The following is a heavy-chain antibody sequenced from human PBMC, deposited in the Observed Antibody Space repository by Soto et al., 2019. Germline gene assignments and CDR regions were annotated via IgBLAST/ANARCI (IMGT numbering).Heavy chain of an antibody. J-gene: IGHJ6*02. CDR2: INYSGNT. CDR1: GGSISSSNYY. Sequence: SETLSLTCTVSGGSISSSNYYWGWIRQPPGKGLEWIGSINYSGNTYYNPSLQSRVTISVDTSKNQFSLELSSVTAADTAVYYCAELAGYCSGTSCYGNYAMDVWGQGTTVTVSS. D-gene: IGHD2-2*01. CDR3: AELAGYCSGTSCYGNYAMDV. V-gene: IGHV4-39*01.